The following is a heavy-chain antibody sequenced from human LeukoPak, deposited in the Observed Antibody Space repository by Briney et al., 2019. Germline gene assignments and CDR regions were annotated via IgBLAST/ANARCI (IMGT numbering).Heavy chain of an antibody. CDR2: INHSGST. J-gene: IGHJ4*02. CDR3: ARSYRQWLVDY. D-gene: IGHD6-19*01. V-gene: IGHV4-34*01. CDR1: GGSFSGYF. Sequence: SGTLSLTCAVYGGSFSGYFWSWIRQPPGKGLEWIGEINHSGSTNYNPSLKSRVTISVDTSKNQFSLKLSSVTAADTAVYYCARSYRQWLVDYWGQGTLVTVSS.